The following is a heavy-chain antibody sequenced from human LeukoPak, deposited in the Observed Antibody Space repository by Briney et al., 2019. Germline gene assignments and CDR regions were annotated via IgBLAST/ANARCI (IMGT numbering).Heavy chain of an antibody. Sequence: GGSLRLSCAASGFTFRTYAMSWVRQAPGKGLEWVSTISGNGASTYYADSVRGRFTISRDNSKNTLYLQMNSLRAEDTAVYYCARGYGSGYIWGQGTMVTVPS. CDR1: GFTFRTYA. J-gene: IGHJ3*02. V-gene: IGHV3-23*01. CDR2: ISGNGAST. CDR3: ARGYGSGYI. D-gene: IGHD3-10*01.